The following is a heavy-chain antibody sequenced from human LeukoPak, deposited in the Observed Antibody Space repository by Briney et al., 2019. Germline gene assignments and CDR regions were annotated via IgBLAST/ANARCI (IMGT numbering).Heavy chain of an antibody. CDR2: TYYRSKWYN. V-gene: IGHV6-1*01. CDR3: ARAHLGGWDSSSWPDLDY. CDR1: GDSVSSNSAA. Sequence: SQTLSLTCAISGDSVSSNSAAWNWIRQSPSRGLEWLGRTYYRSKWYNDYAVSVKSRITINPDTSKNQFSLQLNSVTPEDTAVYYCARAHLGGWDSSSWPDLDYWGQGTLVTVSS. J-gene: IGHJ4*02. D-gene: IGHD6-13*01.